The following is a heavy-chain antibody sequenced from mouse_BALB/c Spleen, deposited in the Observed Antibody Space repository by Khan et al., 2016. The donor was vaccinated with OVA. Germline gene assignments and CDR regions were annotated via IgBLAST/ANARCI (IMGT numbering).Heavy chain of an antibody. CDR1: GYSFTNYY. Sequence: VRLQQSGPELIKPGASVKISCKASGYSFTNYYIHWEMQSHGKSLEWIGYIDPFSGATTYNQKFKGKATLIVDKSSSTAYIHVSNLTSEDSAVYYCTRHGYVAWFTYWGQGTLVTVST. D-gene: IGHD2-2*01. CDR3: TRHGYVAWFTY. V-gene: IGHV1S135*01. J-gene: IGHJ3*01. CDR2: IDPFSGAT.